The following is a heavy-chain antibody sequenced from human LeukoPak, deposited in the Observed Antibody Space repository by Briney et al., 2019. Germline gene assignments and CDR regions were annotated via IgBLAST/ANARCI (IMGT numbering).Heavy chain of an antibody. CDR1: GGSISSYY. Sequence: SETLSLTCTVSGGSISSYYWSWIRHPPGKGLEWIGYIYYIGSTNYNPSLKSRVTISVDTSKNQFSLKLSSVTAADTAVYYCARVGGYCSSTSCYNWFDPWGQGTLVTVSS. CDR2: IYYIGST. V-gene: IGHV4-59*01. D-gene: IGHD2-2*01. CDR3: ARVGGYCSSTSCYNWFDP. J-gene: IGHJ5*02.